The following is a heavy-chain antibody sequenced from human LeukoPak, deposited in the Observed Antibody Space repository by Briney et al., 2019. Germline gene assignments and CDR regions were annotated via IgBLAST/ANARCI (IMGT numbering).Heavy chain of an antibody. D-gene: IGHD3-22*01. CDR2: IIPIFGTA. Sequence: GASVKVSCKASGGTFSSYAISWVRQAPGQGLEWMGGIIPIFGTANYAQKFQGRVTITADESTSTAYMELSSLGSEDTAVYYCAREARYYYDSSGYRNPEYYFDYWGQGTLVTVSS. J-gene: IGHJ4*02. CDR3: AREARYYYDSSGYRNPEYYFDY. CDR1: GGTFSSYA. V-gene: IGHV1-69*13.